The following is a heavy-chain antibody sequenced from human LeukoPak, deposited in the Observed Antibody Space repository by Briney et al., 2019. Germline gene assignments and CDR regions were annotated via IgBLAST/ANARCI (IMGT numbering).Heavy chain of an antibody. D-gene: IGHD2-8*01. CDR2: IYYSGNT. CDR1: GDSIRSSSYY. J-gene: IGHJ4*02. V-gene: IGHV4-39*01. Sequence: SETLSLTCTVSGDSIRSSSYYWGWARQPPGKGLEWIGSIYYSGNTYYNPSLKSRVTISVDTSKNQFSLKLSSVTAADTAVYYRARRNGVARHFFDYWGQGTLVTVSS. CDR3: ARRNGVARHFFDY.